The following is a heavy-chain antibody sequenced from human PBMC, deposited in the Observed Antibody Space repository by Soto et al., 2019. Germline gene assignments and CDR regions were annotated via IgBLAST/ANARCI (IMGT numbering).Heavy chain of an antibody. CDR1: GGPISVYY. J-gene: IGHJ4*02. D-gene: IGHD3-9*01. CDR2: VYDNGRP. CDR3: ARGGGSSPPRY. Sequence: SETLSLICTISGGPISVYYWSWIRQSPRNGLEWMGYVYDNGRPSYSPSLKSRVTISADTSKNQISLKLTSATAADTAVYYCARGGGSSPPRYWGRGTLVTVSS. V-gene: IGHV4-59*01.